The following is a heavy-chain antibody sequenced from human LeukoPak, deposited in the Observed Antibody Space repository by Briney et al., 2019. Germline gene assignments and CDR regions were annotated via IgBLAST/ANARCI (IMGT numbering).Heavy chain of an antibody. CDR3: GRDLGGRSGL. CDR2: ISYDGSNK. J-gene: IGHJ4*02. Sequence: GGSLRLSCAASGFTFSSYAMHWVRQTPGKGLEWVAVISYDGSNKYYADSVKGRFTISRDNSKSTLYLQMNSLRAEDTAVYYCGRDLGGRSGLWGQGTLVTVSS. D-gene: IGHD1-26*01. CDR1: GFTFSSYA. V-gene: IGHV3-30*04.